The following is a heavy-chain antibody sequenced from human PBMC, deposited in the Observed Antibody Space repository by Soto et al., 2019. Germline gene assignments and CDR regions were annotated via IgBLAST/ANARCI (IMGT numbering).Heavy chain of an antibody. J-gene: IGHJ1*01. D-gene: IGHD4-17*01. CDR2: MNPNSGNT. V-gene: IGHV1-8*01. Sequence: ASVKVSCKASGYTFTSYDINWVRQATGQGLEWMGWMNPNSGNTGYAQKFQGRATMTRNTSISTAYMELSSLRSEDTAVYYCARGVTTVPTLYFPHWGQGTLVTVSS. CDR3: ARGVTTVPTLYFPH. CDR1: GYTFTSYD.